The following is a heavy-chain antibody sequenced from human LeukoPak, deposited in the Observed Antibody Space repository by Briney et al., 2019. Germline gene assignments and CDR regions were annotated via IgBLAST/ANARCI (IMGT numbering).Heavy chain of an antibody. D-gene: IGHD2-21*01. V-gene: IGHV3-7*01. J-gene: IGHJ3*01. CDR2: INQDGSNK. Sequence: GGSLRLSCAASGFIFSNDWMNWVRQTPGKGVGWVGIINQDGSNKGYADSVRGRFTISRDNANNLMYLQMNSLRAEDTAVYYCVRDPGGGAYDLWGQGTVVTVSS. CDR1: GFIFSNDW. CDR3: VRDPGGGAYDL.